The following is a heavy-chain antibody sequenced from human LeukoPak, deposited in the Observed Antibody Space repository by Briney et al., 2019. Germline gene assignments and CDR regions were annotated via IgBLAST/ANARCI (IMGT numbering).Heavy chain of an antibody. V-gene: IGHV3-74*01. J-gene: IGHJ4*02. CDR1: GFTFSSYW. D-gene: IGHD2-15*01. CDR2: INSDGTNT. Sequence: GRSLRLSCAASGFTFSSYWMHWVRQAPGKGLVWVSRINSDGTNTDYADSEKGRFTISRDNAKNTLYLQMNSLRAEDTAVYYCARGIYSTGGSIPFDYWGQGTLVTVSS. CDR3: ARGIYSTGGSIPFDY.